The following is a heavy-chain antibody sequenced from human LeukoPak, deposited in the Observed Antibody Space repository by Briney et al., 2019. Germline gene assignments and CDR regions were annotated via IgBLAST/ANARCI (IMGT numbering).Heavy chain of an antibody. D-gene: IGHD3-10*01. CDR2: ISSSGSTI. J-gene: IGHJ1*01. CDR3: ASSSPYWLGELYFQH. CDR1: GFTFSDYY. V-gene: IGHV3-11*04. Sequence: GRSLRLSCAASGFTFSDYYMSWIRQAPGKGLEWVSYISSSGSTIYYADSVKGRFTISRDNAKNSLYLQMNSLRAEDTAVYYCASSSPYWLGELYFQHWGQGTLVTVSS.